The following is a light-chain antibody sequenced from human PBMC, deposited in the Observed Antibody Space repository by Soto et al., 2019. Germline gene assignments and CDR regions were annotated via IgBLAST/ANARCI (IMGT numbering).Light chain of an antibody. CDR2: LGS. CDR1: QSLLHINGYNF. CDR3: MQALQIPPT. J-gene: IGKJ1*01. V-gene: IGKV2-28*01. Sequence: DIVMTQSPLSLPVTPGEPASISCRSSQSLLHINGYNFLDWYLQKPGQSPQLLIYLGSNRASGVPDRFSGSGSGTDFTLTISRVEAEDVGVYYCMQALQIPPTFGLGTKVDI.